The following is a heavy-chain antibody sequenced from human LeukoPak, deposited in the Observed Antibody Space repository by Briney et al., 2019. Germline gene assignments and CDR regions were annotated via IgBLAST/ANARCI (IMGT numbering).Heavy chain of an antibody. V-gene: IGHV1-2*02. Sequence: ASVKVSCKASGYIFTGYDMHWVRQAPGQGLEWMGWIHPNSGGTKYAQKFQGRVNMTRDTSSSTVYMELSRLRSDDTAVYYCARGDYYGSPKVVAAWGQGTLVTVSS. D-gene: IGHD3-10*01. CDR1: GYIFTGYD. J-gene: IGHJ5*02. CDR3: ARGDYYGSPKVVAA. CDR2: IHPNSGGT.